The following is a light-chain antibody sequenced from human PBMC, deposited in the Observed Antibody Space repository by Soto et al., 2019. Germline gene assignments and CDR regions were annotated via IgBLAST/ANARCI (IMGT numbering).Light chain of an antibody. CDR2: EVS. CDR1: SSDVGGYNY. CDR3: SSYADSNTYV. Sequence: QSALTQPPSASGSPGQSVTISCTGTSSDVGGYNYVSWYQQHPGEAPKVMIYEVSKRPAGVPDRFSGSKSGNTASLTVSGLQAEYEADYFCSSYADSNTYVFGTGTKVTVL. J-gene: IGLJ1*01. V-gene: IGLV2-8*01.